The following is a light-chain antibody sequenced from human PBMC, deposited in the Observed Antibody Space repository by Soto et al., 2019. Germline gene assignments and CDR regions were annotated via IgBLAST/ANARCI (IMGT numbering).Light chain of an antibody. CDR1: SSDVGAYNY. Sequence: QSVLTQPASVSGTPGQSITISCSGTSSDVGAYNYVSSYQQYPGRAPKLIIYDVSNRPSGVSCRFSGSKSGYTASLTISELQAEDDADYYCNSYAGTSYVFGTGTKVTVL. V-gene: IGLV2-14*01. CDR3: NSYAGTSYV. CDR2: DVS. J-gene: IGLJ1*01.